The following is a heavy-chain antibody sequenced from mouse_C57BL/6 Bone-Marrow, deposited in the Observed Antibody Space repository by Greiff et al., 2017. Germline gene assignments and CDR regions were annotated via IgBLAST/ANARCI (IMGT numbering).Heavy chain of an antibody. J-gene: IGHJ1*03. V-gene: IGHV3-8*01. D-gene: IGHD1-1*01. CDR3: ARSPDYGSRTGYFDV. CDR1: GYSITSDY. Sequence: VQLQQSGPGLAKPSQTLSLTCSVTGYSITSDYWNWIRKFPGNKLEYMGYISYSGSTYYNPSLKSRISITRDTSKNQYYLQLNSVTTEDTATYYCARSPDYGSRTGYFDVWGTGTTVTVSS. CDR2: ISYSGST.